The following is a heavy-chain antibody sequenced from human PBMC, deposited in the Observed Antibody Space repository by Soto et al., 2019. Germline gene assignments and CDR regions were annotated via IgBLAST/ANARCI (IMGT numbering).Heavy chain of an antibody. J-gene: IGHJ4*02. CDR2: VSAGSGVT. CDR3: SKWNGYSDF. D-gene: IGHD1-1*01. V-gene: IGHV3-23*01. Sequence: EVQLLESGGGLVQPGGSLRLSCAVSGFSFSTYGVTWVRHAPGKGLEWVCGVSAGSGVTHYADSVKGRFTITGDDSKNTAYLQMHSLRVEDTGVYYCSKWNGYSDFWGQGTLVTVSS. CDR1: GFSFSTYG.